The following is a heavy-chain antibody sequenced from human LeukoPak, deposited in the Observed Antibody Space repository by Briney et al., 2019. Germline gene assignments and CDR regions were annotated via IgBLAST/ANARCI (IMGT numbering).Heavy chain of an antibody. CDR3: AKDLGGSGSPDY. CDR2: ISSSSTYI. Sequence: GGSLRLSCVASGFTFSSYWMHWVRQDPRKGLVGVSSISSSSTYIYYADSVKGRFTISRDNSKNTLYLQMNSLRAEDTAVYYCAKDLGGSGSPDYWGQGTLVTVSS. J-gene: IGHJ4*02. V-gene: IGHV3-21*01. CDR1: GFTFSSYW. D-gene: IGHD1-26*01.